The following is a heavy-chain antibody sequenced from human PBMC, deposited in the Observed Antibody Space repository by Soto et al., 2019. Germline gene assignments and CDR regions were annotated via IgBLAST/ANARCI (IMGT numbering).Heavy chain of an antibody. CDR1: GFTFSSYG. D-gene: IGHD2-2*01. CDR3: AREFRAAASSRMDV. CDR2: IWYDGSNK. V-gene: IGHV3-33*01. J-gene: IGHJ6*02. Sequence: GGSLRLSCAASGFTFSSYGMHWVRQAPGKGLEWVAVIWYDGSNKYYADSVKGRFTISRDNSKNTLYLQMNSLRAEDTAVYYCAREFRAAASSRMDVWGQGTTVTSP.